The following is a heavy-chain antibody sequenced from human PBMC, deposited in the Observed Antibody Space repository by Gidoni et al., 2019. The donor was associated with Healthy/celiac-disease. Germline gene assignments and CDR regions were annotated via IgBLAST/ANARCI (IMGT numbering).Heavy chain of an antibody. CDR1: GFTFSSYA. CDR3: ARGDSGSPGLGAFDI. D-gene: IGHD1-26*01. V-gene: IGHV3-64*01. J-gene: IGHJ3*02. Sequence: EVQLVESGGGLVQPGGSLRLSCAASGFTFSSYAMHWVRQAPGKGLEYVSAISSNGGSTYYANSVKGRFTISRDNSKNTLYLQMGSLRAEDMAVYYCARGDSGSPGLGAFDIWGQGTMVTVSS. CDR2: ISSNGGST.